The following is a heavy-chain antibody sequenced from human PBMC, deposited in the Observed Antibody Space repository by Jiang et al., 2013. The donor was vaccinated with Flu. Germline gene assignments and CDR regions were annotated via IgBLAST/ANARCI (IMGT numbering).Heavy chain of an antibody. V-gene: IGHV4-59*01. CDR1: GGSISSYY. D-gene: IGHD3-22*01. CDR2: IYYSGST. CDR3: ARDVRGYDSSGYYYVYFDY. Sequence: GSGLVKPSETLSLTCTVSGGSISSYYWSWIRQPPGKGLEWIGYIYYSGSTNYNPSLKSRVTISVDTSKNQFSLKLSSVTAADTAVYYCARDVRGYDSSGYYYVYFDYWGQGTLVTVSS. J-gene: IGHJ4*02.